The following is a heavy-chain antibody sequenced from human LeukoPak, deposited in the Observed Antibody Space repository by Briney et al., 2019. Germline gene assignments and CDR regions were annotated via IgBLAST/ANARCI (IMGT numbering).Heavy chain of an antibody. V-gene: IGHV3-21*01. D-gene: IGHD1-1*01. CDR2: ISGDSTYI. J-gene: IGHJ4*02. Sequence: GGSLRLSCAASGFTFASYSMNWVRQAPGKGLEWVSSISGDSTYIYNAGSVKGRFTITRDNAQASLYLQMISLRADDTAVYYCARVSGRLERQSDLDYWGQGTLVIVSS. CDR1: GFTFASYS. CDR3: ARVSGRLERQSDLDY.